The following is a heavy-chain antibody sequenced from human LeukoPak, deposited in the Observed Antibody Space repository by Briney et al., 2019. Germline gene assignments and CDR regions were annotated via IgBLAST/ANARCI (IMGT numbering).Heavy chain of an antibody. D-gene: IGHD5-12*01. Sequence: ASVKVSCKASGYTFTSYYMHWVRQAPGQGLEWMGIINPSGGSTSYAQKFQGRVTMTRDTSTSTVYTELSSLRSEDTAVNYCARANGYDFPFDYWGQGTLVTVSS. J-gene: IGHJ4*02. CDR3: ARANGYDFPFDY. CDR2: INPSGGST. V-gene: IGHV1-46*01. CDR1: GYTFTSYY.